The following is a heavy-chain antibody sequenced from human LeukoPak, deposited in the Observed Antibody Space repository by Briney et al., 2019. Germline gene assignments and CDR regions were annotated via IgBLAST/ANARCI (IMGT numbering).Heavy chain of an antibody. J-gene: IGHJ4*02. CDR1: GYTFTSYG. V-gene: IGHV1-18*01. CDR2: ISAYNGNT. CDR3: ARERLILWFGEPHFDY. Sequence: GASVKVSCKASGYTFTSYGISWVRQAPGQGLEWMGWISAYNGNTNYAQKRQGRVTMTTDTSTSTAYMELRSLRSDDTAVYYCARERLILWFGEPHFDYWGQGTLVTVSS. D-gene: IGHD3-10*01.